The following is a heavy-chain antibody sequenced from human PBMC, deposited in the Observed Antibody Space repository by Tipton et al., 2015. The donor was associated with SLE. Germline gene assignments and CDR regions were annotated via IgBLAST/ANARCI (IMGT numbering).Heavy chain of an antibody. Sequence: GSLRLSCEASGFTFSNHWMNWVRQAPGKGPEWVANIKQDGSDKFYADSLKGRFTISRDNAKNSLHLEMNSLRTEDTGVYYCVRGNGWLPAYWGQGTLVTVSS. D-gene: IGHD6-19*01. CDR2: IKQDGSDK. CDR1: GFTFSNHW. V-gene: IGHV3-7*01. J-gene: IGHJ4*02. CDR3: VRGNGWLPAY.